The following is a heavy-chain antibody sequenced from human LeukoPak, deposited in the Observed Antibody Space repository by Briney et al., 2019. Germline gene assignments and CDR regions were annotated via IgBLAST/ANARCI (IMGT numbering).Heavy chain of an antibody. CDR1: GFAFSSYA. CDR3: AKVAAGTLIDV. Sequence: SGGSLRLSCATSGFAFSSYAMSWVRQAPGQGLEWVSGTSTTGADTYYADSVKGRLTVSRDNFKNTLYLQMNSLRAEDTAIYYCAKVAAGTLIDVWGQGTTVIVSS. CDR2: TSTTGADT. J-gene: IGHJ6*02. D-gene: IGHD1/OR15-1a*01. V-gene: IGHV3-23*01.